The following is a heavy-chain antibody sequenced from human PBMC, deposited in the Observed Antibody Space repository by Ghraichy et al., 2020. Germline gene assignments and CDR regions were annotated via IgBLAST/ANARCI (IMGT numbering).Heavy chain of an antibody. CDR1: GFTFSSHY. CDR3: ARESVLTGMGDDASDI. V-gene: IGHV3-7*03. Sequence: GGSLRLSCAASGFTFSSHYMTWVRQAPGKGLEWVANIKQDGSDTFYLDSVRGRFTISRDNAKNSLYLQMNSLRADDTAVYYCARESVLTGMGDDASDIWGQGTMVIVSS. D-gene: IGHD3-9*01. J-gene: IGHJ3*02. CDR2: IKQDGSDT.